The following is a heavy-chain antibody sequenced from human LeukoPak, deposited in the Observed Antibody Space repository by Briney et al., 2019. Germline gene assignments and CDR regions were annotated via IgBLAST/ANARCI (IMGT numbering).Heavy chain of an antibody. D-gene: IGHD6-13*01. J-gene: IGHJ4*02. CDR1: GYTFTGYY. Sequence: GASVKVSCKASGYTFTGYYIHWVRQAPGQGLERMGWIIPNSGGTNYAQKFQGRVTMTRDTSISTAYMELSRLRSDDTAVYYCARSRIAAAGTADYWGQGTLVTVSS. CDR3: ARSRIAAAGTADY. CDR2: IIPNSGGT. V-gene: IGHV1-2*02.